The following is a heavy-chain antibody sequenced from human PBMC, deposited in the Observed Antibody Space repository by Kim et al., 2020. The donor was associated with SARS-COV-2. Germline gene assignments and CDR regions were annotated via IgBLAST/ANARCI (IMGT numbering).Heavy chain of an antibody. D-gene: IGHD6-13*01. CDR2: IKSKTDGGTT. CDR3: TTGGWQQLVPSGEPFDY. V-gene: IGHV3-15*01. Sequence: GGSLRLSCAASGFTFSNAWMSWVRQAPGKGLEWVGRIKSKTDGGTTDYAAPVKGRFTISRDDSKNTLYLQMNSLKTEDTAVYYCTTGGWQQLVPSGEPFDYWGQGTLVTVSS. J-gene: IGHJ4*02. CDR1: GFTFSNAW.